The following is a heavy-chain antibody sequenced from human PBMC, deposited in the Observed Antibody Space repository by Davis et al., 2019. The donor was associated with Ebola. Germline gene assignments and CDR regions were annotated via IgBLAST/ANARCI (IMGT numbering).Heavy chain of an antibody. J-gene: IGHJ4*02. CDR2: IIPILGIA. CDR1: GYTFTSYA. Sequence: SVKVSCKASGYTFTSYAMHWVRQAPGQGLEWMGRIIPILGIANYAQKFQGRVTITADKSTSTAYMELSSLRSEDTAVYYCARSGYGDYVGGGYWGQGTLVTVSS. CDR3: ARSGYGDYVGGGY. D-gene: IGHD4-17*01. V-gene: IGHV1-69*04.